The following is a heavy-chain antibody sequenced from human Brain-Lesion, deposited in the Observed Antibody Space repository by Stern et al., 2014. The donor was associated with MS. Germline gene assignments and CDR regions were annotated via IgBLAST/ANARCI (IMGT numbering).Heavy chain of an antibody. CDR3: ARGRVVPGFQYYATDV. D-gene: IGHD2-2*01. J-gene: IGHJ6*02. V-gene: IGHV4-61*02. Sequence: QLQLQESGPGLVKPSQTLSLSCTVSGGSISSGGYYWSWIRQPAGKGLEWIGRIFNSGSTSYNPSPKSRVTISIDTSKTPFSLRLNSMTAADTAVYYCARGRVVPGFQYYATDVWGQGTTVIVSS. CDR2: IFNSGST. CDR1: GGSISSGGYY.